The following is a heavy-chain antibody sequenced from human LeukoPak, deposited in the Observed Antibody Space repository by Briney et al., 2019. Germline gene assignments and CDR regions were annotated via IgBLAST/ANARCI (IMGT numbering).Heavy chain of an antibody. CDR3: ARETDSSGWSIDY. Sequence: GGSLRLSCAASGFTFSSYGMHWVRQAPGKGLEWVAVIWYDGSNKYYADSVKGRFTISRDNSKNTRYLQMNSLRAEDTAVYYCARETDSSGWSIDYWGQGTLVTVSS. V-gene: IGHV3-33*01. D-gene: IGHD6-19*01. CDR2: IWYDGSNK. J-gene: IGHJ4*02. CDR1: GFTFSSYG.